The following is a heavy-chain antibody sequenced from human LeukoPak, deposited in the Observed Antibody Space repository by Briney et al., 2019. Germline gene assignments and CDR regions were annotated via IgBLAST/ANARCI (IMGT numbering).Heavy chain of an antibody. Sequence: SETLSLTCSVSGGSISSYYWSWIRQPPGKGLEWIGYIYYSGSTNYNPSLKSRVTISVDTSKNQFSLKLSSVTAADTAVYYCARLAAHYYYYYMDVWGKGATVTVSS. CDR3: ARLAAHYYYYYMDV. CDR1: GGSISSYY. CDR2: IYYSGST. J-gene: IGHJ6*03. V-gene: IGHV4-59*01. D-gene: IGHD3-3*02.